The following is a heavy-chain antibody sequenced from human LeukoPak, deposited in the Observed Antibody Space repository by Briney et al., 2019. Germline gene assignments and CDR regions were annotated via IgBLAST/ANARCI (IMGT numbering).Heavy chain of an antibody. Sequence: GGSLRLSCAASGFTFSSYWVHWVRQGPGKGLVWVSRINTDGSSTSYGDSVKGRFTISRDNAKNTLYLQMNSLTAEDTAVYYCARAGSYRFDYWGQGTLVTVSS. D-gene: IGHD1-26*01. V-gene: IGHV3-74*01. CDR2: INTDGSST. CDR3: ARAGSYRFDY. J-gene: IGHJ4*02. CDR1: GFTFSSYW.